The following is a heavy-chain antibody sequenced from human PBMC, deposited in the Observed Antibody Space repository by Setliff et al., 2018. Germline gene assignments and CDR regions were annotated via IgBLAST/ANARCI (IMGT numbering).Heavy chain of an antibody. J-gene: IGHJ5*01. CDR3: ASRRTGPGGWFDY. CDR2: IYYSGTT. V-gene: IGHV4-59*04. D-gene: IGHD1-26*01. Sequence: SETLSLTCTVSGDSISGDYWSWIRQPPGKGLEWIGTIYYSGTTYYSPSLKSRVTISVDTSKNQFSLKLTSVTAADTAIYYCASRRTGPGGWFDYWGQGTLVTVSS. CDR1: GDSISGDY.